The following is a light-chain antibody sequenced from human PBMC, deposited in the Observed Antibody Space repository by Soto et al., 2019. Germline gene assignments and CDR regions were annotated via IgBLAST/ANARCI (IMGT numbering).Light chain of an antibody. V-gene: IGKV3-15*01. CDR3: QQYNSWPYT. CDR2: GAS. J-gene: IGKJ2*01. CDR1: QSVSSN. Sequence: EIVVTQSPATLSVSPGERATLSCRASQSVSSNLAWYQQKPGQAPRLLIYGASTRATGIPARFSGSGSGTEFTHTLSSLQSEDFAVYFCQQYNSWPYTFGQGTKLEIE.